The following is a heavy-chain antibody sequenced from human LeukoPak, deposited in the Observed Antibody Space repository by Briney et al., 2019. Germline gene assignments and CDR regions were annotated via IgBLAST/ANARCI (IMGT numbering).Heavy chain of an antibody. CDR2: INPNSGGT. J-gene: IGHJ3*02. Sequence: ASVKVSCKASGYTFTGYYMHWVRQAPGQGLEWMGLINPNSGGTNYAQKFQGRVTMTRDTSISTAYMELRRLRSYDTAVYYCARTYYYDSSGYPPPGDDAFDIWGQGTMVTVSS. V-gene: IGHV1-2*02. CDR1: GYTFTGYY. CDR3: ARTYYYDSSGYPPPGDDAFDI. D-gene: IGHD3-22*01.